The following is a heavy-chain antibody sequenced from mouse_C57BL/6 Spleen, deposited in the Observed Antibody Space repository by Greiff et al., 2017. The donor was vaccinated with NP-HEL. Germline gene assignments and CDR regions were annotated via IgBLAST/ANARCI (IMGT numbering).Heavy chain of an antibody. D-gene: IGHD2-3*01. V-gene: IGHV1-69*01. Sequence: QVQLQQPGAELVMPGASVKLSCKASGYTFTSYWMHWVKQRPGQGLEWIGEIDPSDSYTNYNQKFKGKSTLTVDKSSSTAYMQLSSLTSEDSAVYYCARGTLIYDGYIYAMDYWGQGTSVTVSS. CDR1: GYTFTSYW. CDR3: ARGTLIYDGYIYAMDY. CDR2: IDPSDSYT. J-gene: IGHJ4*01.